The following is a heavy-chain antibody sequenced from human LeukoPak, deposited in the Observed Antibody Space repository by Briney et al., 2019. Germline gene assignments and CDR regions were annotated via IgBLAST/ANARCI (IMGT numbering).Heavy chain of an antibody. V-gene: IGHV4-4*02. CDR1: GASISTTNW. CDR2: IYHGGNT. J-gene: IGHJ4*02. D-gene: IGHD2-15*01. CDR3: ARDVGSRSPGY. Sequence: PSETLSLTCAVSGASISTTNWWNWVRQPPGQGLEWIGEIYHGGNTNYNPSLKSRVTISVDKSKNQFSLKLNSVTAADTAVYYCARDVGSRSPGYWGQGTLVTVSS.